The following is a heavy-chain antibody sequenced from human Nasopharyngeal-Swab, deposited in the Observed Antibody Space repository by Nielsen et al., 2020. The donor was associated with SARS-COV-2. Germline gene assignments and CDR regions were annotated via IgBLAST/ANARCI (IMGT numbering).Heavy chain of an antibody. V-gene: IGHV2-70*11. Sequence: SGPTLVKPTQTLTLTCSFSGFSLTTRPMCVTWIRQPPGKALEWPARIDGDDDKYYSTSLTTRLTISKDTSENQVVLTMTNMDPVDTATYYCGRMGETIRGVAYWGQGVLVTVSS. CDR2: IDGDDDK. D-gene: IGHD3-10*01. CDR3: GRMGETIRGVAY. J-gene: IGHJ4*02. CDR1: GFSLTTRPMC.